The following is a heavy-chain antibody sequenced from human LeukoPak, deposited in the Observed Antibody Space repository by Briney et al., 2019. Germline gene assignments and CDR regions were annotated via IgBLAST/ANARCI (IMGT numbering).Heavy chain of an antibody. CDR2: INHSGST. J-gene: IGHJ4*02. CDR1: GGSFSGYY. CDR3: ARYHYSYLYDY. D-gene: IGHD5-18*01. V-gene: IGHV4-34*01. Sequence: SETLSHTCAVYGGSFSGYYWSWIRQPPGKGLEWIGEINHSGSTNYNPSLKSRVTISVDTSKNQFSLKLSSVTAADTAVYYCARYHYSYLYDYWGQGTLVTVSS.